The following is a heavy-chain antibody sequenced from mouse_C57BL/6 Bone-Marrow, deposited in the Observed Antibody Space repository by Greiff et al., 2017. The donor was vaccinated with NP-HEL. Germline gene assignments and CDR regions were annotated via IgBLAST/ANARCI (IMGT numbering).Heavy chain of an antibody. V-gene: IGHV1-81*01. CDR3: ARSTDWYFDV. J-gene: IGHJ1*03. Sequence: QVQLKESGAELARPGASVKLSCKASGYTFTSYGISWVKQRTGQGLEWIGEIYPRSGNTYYNEKFKGKATLTADKSSSTAYMELRSLTSEDSAVYFSARSTDWYFDVWGTGTTVTVSS. CDR2: IYPRSGNT. CDR1: GYTFTSYG.